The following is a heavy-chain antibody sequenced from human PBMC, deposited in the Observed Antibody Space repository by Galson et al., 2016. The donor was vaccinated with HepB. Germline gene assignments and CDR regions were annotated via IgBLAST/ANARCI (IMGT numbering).Heavy chain of an antibody. V-gene: IGHV3-23*01. J-gene: IGHJ3*02. CDR2: ISGNGVGT. CDR1: RFSLSSYA. D-gene: IGHD6-13*01. Sequence: SLRLSCAASRFSLSSYAMSWVRQAPGKGLEWVSTISGNGVGTYYADSVKGRFTISRDNSRNTLYVQMNSLRAEDTAVYYCAKEGVFSDTWYTRVMHAFEIVGQGKMVTVSS. CDR3: AKEGVFSDTWYTRVMHAFEI.